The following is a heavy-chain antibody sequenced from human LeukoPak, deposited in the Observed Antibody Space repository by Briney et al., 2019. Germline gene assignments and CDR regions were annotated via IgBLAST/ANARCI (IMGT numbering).Heavy chain of an antibody. CDR3: ARGYGSGSYSS. D-gene: IGHD3-10*01. CDR1: GGSIGTYH. Sequence: SETLSLTCTVSGGSIGTYHWSWIRQPAGKGLEWIGRIYTSGSTNYNPSLKSRVTTSLDTSENQFSLKMNSVTAADTAVYFCARGYGSGSYSSWGQGTLVIVSS. CDR2: IYTSGST. V-gene: IGHV4-4*07. J-gene: IGHJ4*02.